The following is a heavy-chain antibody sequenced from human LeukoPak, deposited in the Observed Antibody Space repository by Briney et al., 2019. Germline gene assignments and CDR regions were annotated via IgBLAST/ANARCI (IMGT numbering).Heavy chain of an antibody. CDR1: GFTFSSYW. CDR3: AKDIVVVPATSGDY. Sequence: GGSLRLSCAASGFTFSSYWMSWVRQAPGKGLEWVANIKQDGSAKYYVDSVKGRFTISRDNSKNTLYLQMNSLRAEDTALYYCAKDIVVVPATSGDYWGQGTLVTVSS. V-gene: IGHV3-7*04. CDR2: IKQDGSAK. J-gene: IGHJ4*02. D-gene: IGHD2-2*01.